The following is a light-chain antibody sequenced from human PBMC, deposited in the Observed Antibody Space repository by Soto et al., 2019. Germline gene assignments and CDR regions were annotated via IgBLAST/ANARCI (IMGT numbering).Light chain of an antibody. CDR1: QSVSSNY. V-gene: IGKV3-20*01. Sequence: EIVLTQSPGTLSLSPGERATLSCRASQSVSSNYLAWYQQKPGQAPRLLIYSASSRATGIPDRFSGSGSGTDFTLTISRLEPGDFAVYYCQQYGSSPPFTFGPGTKVDIK. CDR3: QQYGSSPPFT. J-gene: IGKJ3*01. CDR2: SAS.